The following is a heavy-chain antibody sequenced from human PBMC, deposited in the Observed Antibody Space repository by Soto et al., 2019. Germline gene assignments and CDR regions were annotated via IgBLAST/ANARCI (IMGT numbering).Heavy chain of an antibody. V-gene: IGHV4-30-4*01. CDR3: ARGQNYDFWSGYYTGYYYYGMDV. J-gene: IGHJ6*02. D-gene: IGHD3-3*01. CDR2: IYYSGST. CDR1: GGSISSGDYY. Sequence: SETLSLTCTVSGGSISSGDYYWSWIRQPPGKGLEWIGYIYYSGSTYYNPSLKSRVTISVDTSKNQFSLKLSSVTAADTAVYYCARGQNYDFWSGYYTGYYYYGMDVWGQGTTVTVS.